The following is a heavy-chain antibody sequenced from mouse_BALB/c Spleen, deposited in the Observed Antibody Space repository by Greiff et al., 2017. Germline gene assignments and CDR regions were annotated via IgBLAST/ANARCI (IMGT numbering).Heavy chain of an antibody. CDR1: GYAFTNYL. CDR3: ARCYYGNYGTFDY. CDR2: INPGSGGT. D-gene: IGHD2-1*01. J-gene: IGHJ2*01. Sequence: VQRVESGAELVRPGTSVKVSCKASGYAFTNYLIEWVKQRPGQGLEWIGVINPGSGGTNYNEKFKGKATLTADKSSSTAYMQLSSLTSDDSAVYFCARCYYGNYGTFDYWGQGTTLTVSS. V-gene: IGHV1-54*01.